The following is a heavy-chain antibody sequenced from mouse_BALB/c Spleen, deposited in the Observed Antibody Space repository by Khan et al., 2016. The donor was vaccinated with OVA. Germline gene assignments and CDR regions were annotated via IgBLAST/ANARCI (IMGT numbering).Heavy chain of an antibody. J-gene: IGHJ3*01. CDR2: IIYTGYT. V-gene: IGHV3-8*02. CDR1: GDSITSGY. CDR3: ARSTYRYAFVY. D-gene: IGHD2-12*01. Sequence: EVKLEESGPSLVKPSQTLSLTCSVTGDSITSGYWNWIRKIPGNKLEYMGYIIYTGYTYYNPSLKSRISITRHTSKNQYYLQLSSVTDEDTATYYCARSTYRYAFVYWGQGTLVTVSA.